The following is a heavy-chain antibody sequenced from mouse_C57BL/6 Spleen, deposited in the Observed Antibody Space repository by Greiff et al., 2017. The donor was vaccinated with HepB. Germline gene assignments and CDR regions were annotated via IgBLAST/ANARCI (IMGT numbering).Heavy chain of an antibody. Sequence: VQLQQSGAELVKPGASVKMSCKASGYTFTSYWITWVKQRPGQGLEWIGDIYPGSGSTNYNEKFKSKATLTVDTSSSTAYMQLSSLTYEDSAVYYCAARYDYDGGAWFAYWGQGTLVTVSA. D-gene: IGHD2-4*01. V-gene: IGHV1-55*01. J-gene: IGHJ3*01. CDR1: GYTFTSYW. CDR2: IYPGSGST. CDR3: AARYDYDGGAWFAY.